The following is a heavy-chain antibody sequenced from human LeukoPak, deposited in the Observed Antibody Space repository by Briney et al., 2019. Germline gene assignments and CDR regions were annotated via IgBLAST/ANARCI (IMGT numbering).Heavy chain of an antibody. Sequence: GGSLRLSCAASGFTFSSYAMHWVRQAPGKGLEWVAVISYDGSNKYYADSVKGRFTISRDNAENSLYLQMNSLRVEDTAVYFCARGLVVSPNWFDPWGQGTLVTVSS. CDR1: GFTFSSYA. CDR3: ARGLVVSPNWFDP. V-gene: IGHV3-30-3*01. CDR2: ISYDGSNK. D-gene: IGHD2-21*01. J-gene: IGHJ5*02.